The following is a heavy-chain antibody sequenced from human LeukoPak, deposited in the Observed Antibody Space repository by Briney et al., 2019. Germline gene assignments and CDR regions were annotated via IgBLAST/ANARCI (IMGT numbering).Heavy chain of an antibody. J-gene: IGHJ3*02. CDR1: GGSISSYY. D-gene: IGHD2/OR15-2a*01. Sequence: SETLSLTRTVSGGSISSYYWSWIRPPPGEGVEWIGYIYYSGSTNYNPSLQSRVTISVDTSKSQFSMKLSSVTAADTAVYYCARVNTYDVGNSAFDIWGQGTMVTVSS. V-gene: IGHV4-59*01. CDR3: ARVNTYDVGNSAFDI. CDR2: IYYSGST.